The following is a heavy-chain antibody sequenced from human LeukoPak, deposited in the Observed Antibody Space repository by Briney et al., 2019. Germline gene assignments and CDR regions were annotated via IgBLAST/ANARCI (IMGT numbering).Heavy chain of an antibody. Sequence: SETLSLTCTVSGGPISGYYWSWIRQPPGKGLEWIGYIYSSGSTNCNPSLKSRVTISVDTSKNQFSLKLSSVTAADTAVYYCARYYCPDGTCRGFDYWGQGTLVTVSS. V-gene: IGHV4-59*01. CDR1: GGPISGYY. CDR3: ARYYCPDGTCRGFDY. CDR2: IYSSGST. J-gene: IGHJ4*02. D-gene: IGHD2-15*01.